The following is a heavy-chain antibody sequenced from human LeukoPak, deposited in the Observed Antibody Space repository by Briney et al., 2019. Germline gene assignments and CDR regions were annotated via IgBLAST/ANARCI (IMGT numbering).Heavy chain of an antibody. J-gene: IGHJ6*03. CDR2: INHSGSA. CDR1: GGSFSGYY. CDR3: ARESAGYYTYYYYYYMDV. Sequence: PSETLSLTCAVYGGSFSGYYWSWIRQPPRKGLEWIGEINHSGSANYNPSLKSRVTISVDTSKNQFSLKLSSVTAADTAVYYCARESAGYYTYYYYYYMDVWGKGTTVTISS. D-gene: IGHD3-22*01. V-gene: IGHV4-34*01.